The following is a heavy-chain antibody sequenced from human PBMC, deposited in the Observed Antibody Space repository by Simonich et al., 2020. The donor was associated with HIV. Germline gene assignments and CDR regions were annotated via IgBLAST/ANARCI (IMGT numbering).Heavy chain of an antibody. CDR2: IYHIGTT. CDR3: ARGGGDGYNY. D-gene: IGHD3-16*01. V-gene: IGHV4-38-2*01. Sequence: QVQLQESGPGLVKPSETLSLTCAVSGYSISSGYYWDWIRQPPGKGLEWVGSIYHIGTTYYNPSLKSRVTISRDTSKNHFSLKLSSVTAADTAVYYCARGGGDGYNYWGQGILVTVSS. J-gene: IGHJ4*02. CDR1: GYSISSGYY.